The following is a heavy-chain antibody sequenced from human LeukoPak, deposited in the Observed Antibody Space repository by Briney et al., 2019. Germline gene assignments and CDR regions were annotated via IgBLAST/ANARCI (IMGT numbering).Heavy chain of an antibody. CDR2: IMEDGSVQ. CDR3: ARGIADTAVVYIDAFDM. CDR1: GFTFSKSW. Sequence: GESLRLSCAASGFTFSKSWMSWVRQAPGNGLEWVACIMEDGSVQKYVDSVRGRFTISRDNAKNSLYLQMNSLRAEDTAVYYCARGIADTAVVYIDAFDMWGQGTMVTVSS. V-gene: IGHV3-7*01. J-gene: IGHJ3*02. D-gene: IGHD5-18*01.